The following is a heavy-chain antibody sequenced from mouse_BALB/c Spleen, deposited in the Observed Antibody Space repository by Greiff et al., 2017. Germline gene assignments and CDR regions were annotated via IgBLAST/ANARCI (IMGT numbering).Heavy chain of an antibody. CDR1: GFTFSSYG. CDR2: INSNGGST. Sequence: EVMLVESGGGLVQPGGSLKLSCAASGFTFSSYGMSWVRQTPDKRLELVATINSNGGSTYYPDSVKGRFTISRDNAKNTLYLQMSSLKSEDTAMYYCARGYGKFAYWGQGTLVTVSA. J-gene: IGHJ3*01. D-gene: IGHD2-10*02. V-gene: IGHV5-6-3*01. CDR3: ARGYGKFAY.